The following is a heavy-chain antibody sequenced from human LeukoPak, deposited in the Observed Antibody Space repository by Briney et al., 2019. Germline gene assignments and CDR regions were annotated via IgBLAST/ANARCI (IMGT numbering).Heavy chain of an antibody. CDR3: AKNGNNSYSFDY. V-gene: IGHV3-23*01. D-gene: IGHD4-23*01. CDR1: GFTFSNYA. Sequence: GGSLRLSCAASGFTFSNYAMSWVRQAPGKGLEWVSTISNSGGSTYYADSVKGRFTISRDNPKNTLYLQMNNLRAEDTAVYYCAKNGNNSYSFDYWGQGILVTVSS. CDR2: ISNSGGST. J-gene: IGHJ4*02.